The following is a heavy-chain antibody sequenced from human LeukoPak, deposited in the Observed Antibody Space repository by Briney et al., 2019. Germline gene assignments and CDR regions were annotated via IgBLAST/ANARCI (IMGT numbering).Heavy chain of an antibody. CDR3: ARRPQSYIDV. CDR2: INYSGST. J-gene: IGHJ6*03. V-gene: IGHV4-39*01. Sequence: SETLSLTCSVSGGSTKIENYYWAWIRQSPGKGLEWIGSINYSGSTYYNPSLKSRVTISVDTSKNQFSLKLSSVTAADTAVYYCARRPQSYIDVWGKGTTVTVSS. CDR1: GGSTKIENYY.